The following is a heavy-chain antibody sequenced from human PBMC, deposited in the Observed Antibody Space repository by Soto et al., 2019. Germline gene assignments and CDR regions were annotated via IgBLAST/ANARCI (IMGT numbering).Heavy chain of an antibody. CDR2: ISKNGLDR. V-gene: IGHV3-30*19. CDR3: ASPREGQWLVFDH. D-gene: IGHD6-19*01. CDR1: GFTFSDFG. J-gene: IGHJ4*02. Sequence: GGSLRLSCVVSGFTFSDFGMHWVRQSPGEGLAWVASISKNGLDRYYSESVKGRFTISRDDSKNTVFLQMNSLKVEDTAAYFCASPREGQWLVFDHWGQRTLVTVSS.